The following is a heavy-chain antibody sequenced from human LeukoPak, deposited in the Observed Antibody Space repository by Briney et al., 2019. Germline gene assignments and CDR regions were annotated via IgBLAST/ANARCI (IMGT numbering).Heavy chain of an antibody. Sequence: GGSLRLSWAASGFTVRSNYMTWVRQAPGKGLEWVSVLYGGGSTYYADSVKGRFTISRDNSKNTLYLQMNSLRAEDTAVYHCAGLCGSISCPEVVGHWGQGTLVTVSS. D-gene: IGHD2-2*01. CDR1: GFTVRSNY. J-gene: IGHJ4*02. CDR3: AGLCGSISCPEVVGH. V-gene: IGHV3-66*02. CDR2: LYGGGST.